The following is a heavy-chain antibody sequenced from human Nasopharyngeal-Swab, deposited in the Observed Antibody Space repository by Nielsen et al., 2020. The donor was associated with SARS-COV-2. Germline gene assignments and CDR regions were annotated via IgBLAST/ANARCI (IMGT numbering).Heavy chain of an antibody. CDR2: INWNGGST. V-gene: IGHV3-20*04. J-gene: IGHJ6*02. CDR3: ARALYGSGSYYSTEKHYYYYGMDV. CDR1: GFTFDDYG. Sequence: GESLKISCAASGFTFDDYGMSWVRQAPGKGLGWVSGINWNGGSTGYADSVKGRFTISRDNAKNSLYLQMNSLRAEDTAVYYCARALYGSGSYYSTEKHYYYYGMDVWGQGTTVTVSS. D-gene: IGHD3-10*01.